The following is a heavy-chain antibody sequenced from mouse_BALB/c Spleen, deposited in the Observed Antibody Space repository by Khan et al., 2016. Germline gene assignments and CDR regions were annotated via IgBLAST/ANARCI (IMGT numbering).Heavy chain of an antibody. J-gene: IGHJ3*01. CDR1: GFNIKDTY. CDR3: ARGGYGWFAY. CDR2: IDPANGNT. D-gene: IGHD2-14*01. V-gene: IGHV14-3*02. Sequence: VQLKESGAELVKPGASVKLSCTASGFNIKDTYMHWVKQRPEQGLEWIGRIDPANGNTKYDPKFQDKATVTSETSSNTAYLQLSSLTSEDTAVYYCARGGYGWFAYWGQGTLVTVSA.